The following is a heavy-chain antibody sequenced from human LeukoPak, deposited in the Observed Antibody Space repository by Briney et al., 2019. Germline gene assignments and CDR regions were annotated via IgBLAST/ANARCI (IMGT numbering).Heavy chain of an antibody. CDR2: IYYSGST. Sequence: SETLSLTCTVSGVTISSYYWSWIRQPPGKGLEWIGYIYYSGSTNYNPSLKSRVTISVDASKNQFSLKLRSVSAADAAVYYCARFLYSSSYAFDIWGQGTMVTVSS. D-gene: IGHD6-13*01. J-gene: IGHJ3*02. CDR1: GVTISSYY. V-gene: IGHV4-59*01. CDR3: ARFLYSSSYAFDI.